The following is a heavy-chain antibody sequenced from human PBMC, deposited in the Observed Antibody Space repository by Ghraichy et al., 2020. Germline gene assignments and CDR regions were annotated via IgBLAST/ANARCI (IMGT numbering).Heavy chain of an antibody. CDR2: IYSGATT. Sequence: LSLTCPASGFCVSRTYMSGLPPALGKGLDWVSVIYSGATTYYADSVKGRFTISRDNSKNTLYLQMNSLRVEDTAVYYCARGLAAADNWGQGTLVTVSS. CDR3: ARGLAAADN. J-gene: IGHJ4*02. CDR1: GFCVSRTY. D-gene: IGHD6-13*01. V-gene: IGHV3-66*01.